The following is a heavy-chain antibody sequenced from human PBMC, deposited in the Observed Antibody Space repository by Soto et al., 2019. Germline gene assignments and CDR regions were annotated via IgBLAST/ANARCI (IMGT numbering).Heavy chain of an antibody. CDR1: GGPISSSSYY. J-gene: IGHJ4*02. D-gene: IGHD3-22*01. Sequence: PSETLSLTCTVSGGPISSSSYYWGWIRQPPGKELEWIGSIYYSGSTYYNPSLKSRVTISVDTSKNQFSLKLSSVTAADTAVYYCASRDYYDSSGYPYWGQGTLVTVSS. CDR3: ASRDYYDSSGYPY. CDR2: IYYSGST. V-gene: IGHV4-39*01.